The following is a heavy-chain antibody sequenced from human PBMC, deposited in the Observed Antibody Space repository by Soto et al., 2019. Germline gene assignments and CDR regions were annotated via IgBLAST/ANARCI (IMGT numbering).Heavy chain of an antibody. D-gene: IGHD3-9*01. CDR1: GFTFSNYA. CDR2: ISYDGGNK. CDR3: AKVAPNYFLSYYYMDV. V-gene: IGHV3-30*18. J-gene: IGHJ6*03. Sequence: GGSLRLSCAASGFTFSNYAMHWVRQAPGKGLEWVAVISYDGGNKNYAESVKGRFTISRDNSKNTMYLQMNSLRAEDTAVYYCAKVAPNYFLSYYYMDVWGEGTTVTVSS.